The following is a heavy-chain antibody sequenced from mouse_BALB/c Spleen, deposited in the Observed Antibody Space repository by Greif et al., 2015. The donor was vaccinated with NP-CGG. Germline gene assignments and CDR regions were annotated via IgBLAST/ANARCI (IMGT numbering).Heavy chain of an antibody. Sequence: VQLQQPGPQLVKPGASVKVSCKASGYAFTSYNMYWVKQSHGKSLEWIGYIDPYNGGTSYNQKFKGKATLTVDKSSSTAYMHLNSLTSEDSAVYYCARVGLLPYATDYWGQGTSVTVSP. CDR2: IDPYNGGT. CDR1: GYAFTSYN. J-gene: IGHJ4*01. D-gene: IGHD2-3*01. CDR3: ARVGLLPYATDY. V-gene: IGHV1S135*01.